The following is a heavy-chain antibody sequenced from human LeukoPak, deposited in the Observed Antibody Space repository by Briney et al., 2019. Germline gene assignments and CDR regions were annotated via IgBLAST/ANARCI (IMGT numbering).Heavy chain of an antibody. CDR1: GGSISSYY. J-gene: IGHJ3*02. CDR3: ARGHPPLRFLEWLSLHDAFDI. CDR2: IYYTGST. Sequence: SETLSLTCTVSGGSISSYYWNWIRQPPGKGLEWIGYIYYTGSTNYNPSLKSRVTISVDTSKNQFSLKLSSVTAADTAVYYCARGHPPLRFLEWLSLHDAFDIWGQGTMVTVSS. V-gene: IGHV4-59*12. D-gene: IGHD3-3*01.